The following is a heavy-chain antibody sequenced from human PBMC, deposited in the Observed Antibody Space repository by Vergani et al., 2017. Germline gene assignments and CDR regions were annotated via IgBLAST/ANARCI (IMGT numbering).Heavy chain of an antibody. CDR2: ISPYNGNT. CDR1: GYSSTSYG. CDR3: ARSGDDVVYSDY. D-gene: IGHD2-8*02. J-gene: IGHJ4*02. V-gene: IGHV1-18*04. Sequence: QVHLVQSGAEVKKPGASVKVSCKASGYSSTSYGVSWVRQAPGQGLEWMGWISPYNGNTNYAQKLQGRVTITTETSTSTAYMELRSLRSDDTAVYYCARSGDDVVYSDYWGQGTLVTVSS.